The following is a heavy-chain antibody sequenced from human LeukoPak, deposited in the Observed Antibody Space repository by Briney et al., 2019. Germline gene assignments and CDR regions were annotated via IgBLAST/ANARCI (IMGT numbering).Heavy chain of an antibody. V-gene: IGHV4-4*07. D-gene: IGHD1-7*01. CDR2: IYTSGST. CDR1: GGSISSYY. CDR3: ARALNWNYPDAFDI. J-gene: IGHJ3*02. Sequence: PSETLSLTCTVSGGSISSYYWSWIRQPAGKGLEWIGRIYTSGSTNYNPSLKSRVTTSVDTSKNQFSLKLSSVTAADTAVYYCARALNWNYPDAFDIWGQGTMVTVSS.